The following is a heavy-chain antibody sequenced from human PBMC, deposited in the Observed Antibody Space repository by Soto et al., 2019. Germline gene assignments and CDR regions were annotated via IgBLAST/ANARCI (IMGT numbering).Heavy chain of an antibody. J-gene: IGHJ4*02. CDR1: GYTFTSYA. Sequence: QVQLVQSGAEEKKPGASVKVSCKASGYTFTSYAMHWVRQAPGQRLEWMGWINAGNGYTKYSQKFQGRVTXXRXPSASTAYMELSSLRSADTAVYYCARSIVVAAALDYCGQGALVTVSS. V-gene: IGHV1-3*05. CDR2: INAGNGYT. CDR3: ARSIVVAAALDY. D-gene: IGHD2-21*02.